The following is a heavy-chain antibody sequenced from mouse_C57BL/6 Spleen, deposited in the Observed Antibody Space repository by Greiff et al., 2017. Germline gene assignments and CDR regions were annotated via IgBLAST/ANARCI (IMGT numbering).Heavy chain of an antibody. V-gene: IGHV1-81*01. CDR2: IYPRSGNT. CDR1: GYTFTSYG. CDR3: AREGLTTVVDY. D-gene: IGHD1-1*01. J-gene: IGHJ2*01. Sequence: VQLQESGAELARPGASVKLSCKASGYTFTSYGISWVKQRTGQGLEWIGEIYPRSGNTYYNEKFKGKATLTADKSSSTAYMELRSLTSEDSAVYFCAREGLTTVVDYWGQGTTLTVSS.